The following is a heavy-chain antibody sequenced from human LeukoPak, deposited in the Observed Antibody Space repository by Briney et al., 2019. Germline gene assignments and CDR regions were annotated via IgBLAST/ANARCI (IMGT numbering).Heavy chain of an antibody. J-gene: IGHJ4*02. CDR1: GGSVYTSDYY. CDR2: IFYTGKT. CDR3: ARVFDS. Sequence: PSETLSLTCTISGGSVYTSDYYWGWVRQPPGKGPEWIGDIFYTGKTNYNPSLKSRVSISIDTYKNQFSLKLTSVTAADTAVYYCARVFDSWGQGTLVTVSS. V-gene: IGHV4-39*07.